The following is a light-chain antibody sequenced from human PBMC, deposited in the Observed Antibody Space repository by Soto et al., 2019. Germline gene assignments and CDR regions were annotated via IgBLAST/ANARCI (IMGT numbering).Light chain of an antibody. CDR1: QSISSW. CDR3: QQSYSALVA. J-gene: IGKJ1*01. V-gene: IGKV1-5*01. CDR2: DAS. Sequence: DIQMTQSPSTLSASVGDRLTITCRASQSISSWLAWYQQKPGKPPKLLIYDASSLESGVPSRFSGSGSGTDFSLTITSLQPDDSATYYCQQSYSALVAFGQGTKVDIK.